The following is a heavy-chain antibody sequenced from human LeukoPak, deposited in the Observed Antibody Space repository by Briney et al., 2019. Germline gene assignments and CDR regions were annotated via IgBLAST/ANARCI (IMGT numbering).Heavy chain of an antibody. J-gene: IGHJ6*03. CDR3: ARRPYYYDTSNPAYYYYMDV. V-gene: IGHV4-59*08. Sequence: SETLSLTCNVSGTSMNNYWWSWIRQPPGTRLEWIGNIYYTGNTNYNPSLKSRVSISVDTSKSQFSLTLRSVSAADTAVYYCARRPYYYDTSNPAYYYYMDVWGKGTTVTVSS. CDR1: GTSMNNYW. CDR2: IYYTGNT. D-gene: IGHD3-22*01.